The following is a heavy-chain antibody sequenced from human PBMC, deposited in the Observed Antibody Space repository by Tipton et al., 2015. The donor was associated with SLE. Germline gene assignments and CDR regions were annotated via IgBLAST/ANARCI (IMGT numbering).Heavy chain of an antibody. Sequence: TLSLTCNVSGYSISSGYYWGWIRQFPGKGLEWLGSFYHSGSTYYNPSLMSRVTISVDTSKNQSSLKLSSVTAADTAVYYCAVNVVVKVQVDYWGQGALVTVSS. D-gene: IGHD2-21*01. CDR2: FYHSGST. CDR1: GYSISSGYY. V-gene: IGHV4-38-2*02. CDR3: AVNVVVKVQVDY. J-gene: IGHJ4*02.